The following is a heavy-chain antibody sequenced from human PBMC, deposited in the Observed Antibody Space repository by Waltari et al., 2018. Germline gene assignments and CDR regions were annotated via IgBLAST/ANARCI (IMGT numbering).Heavy chain of an antibody. V-gene: IGHV1-2*06. Sequence: QVQPVQSAAEVTNAGASVKVYCKAVGLSMTGYQSNWVRQAPGQGLEGMGHINTLSGITTYAQNFQGRVTMTLDMSVSTAYIEVTRLTSNDTAIYYCSRVSSGIWFDPWGQGTLVTVS. CDR2: INTLSGIT. J-gene: IGHJ5*02. CDR3: SRVSSGIWFDP. CDR1: GLSMTGYQ.